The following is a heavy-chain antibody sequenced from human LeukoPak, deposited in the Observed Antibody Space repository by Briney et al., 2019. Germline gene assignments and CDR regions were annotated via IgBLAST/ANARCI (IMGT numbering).Heavy chain of an antibody. CDR3: AELGITMIGGV. V-gene: IGHV3-48*04. CDR2: ISSSGSTI. CDR1: GFSFSSYS. D-gene: IGHD3-10*02. Sequence: GGSLRLSCPASGFSFSSYSMNWVRQAPGKGLEWVSYISSSGSTIYYADSVKGRFTISRDNAKNSPYLQMNSLRAEDTAVYYCAELGITMIGGVWGKGTTVTISS. J-gene: IGHJ6*04.